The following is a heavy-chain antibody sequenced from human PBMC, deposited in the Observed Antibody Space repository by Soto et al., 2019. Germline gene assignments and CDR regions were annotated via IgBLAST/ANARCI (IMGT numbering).Heavy chain of an antibody. J-gene: IGHJ4*02. Sequence: QVQLQESGPGLVKPSQTLSLTCTVSDGAITSPAHYWSWIRQLPGKGLEWIAYIFYSGTTYYSPSLQSRTTISIDTSKYQFSLKLSSVTAADTAVYYCARVQTTVTTYFFDYWGQGTLVTVSS. V-gene: IGHV4-31*03. CDR2: IFYSGTT. D-gene: IGHD4-17*01. CDR1: DGAITSPAHY. CDR3: ARVQTTVTTYFFDY.